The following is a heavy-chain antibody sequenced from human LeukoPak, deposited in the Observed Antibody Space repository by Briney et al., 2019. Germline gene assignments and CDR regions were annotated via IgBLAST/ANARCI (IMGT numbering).Heavy chain of an antibody. CDR3: ARGLTGSFDY. D-gene: IGHD7-27*01. CDR1: GGSISSYY. V-gene: IGHV4-59*01. J-gene: IGHJ4*02. Sequence: SETLSVTCTVSGGSISSYYWSWIRQPPGKGLEWIGYIYYSGSTNYNPSLKSRVTISVDTSKNQFSLKLSSVTAADTAVYYCARGLTGSFDYWGQGTLVTVSS. CDR2: IYYSGST.